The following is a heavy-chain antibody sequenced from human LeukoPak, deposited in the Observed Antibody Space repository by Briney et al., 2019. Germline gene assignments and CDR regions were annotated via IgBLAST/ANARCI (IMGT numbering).Heavy chain of an antibody. CDR2: IYYSGST. V-gene: IGHV4-31*03. D-gene: IGHD3-22*01. CDR3: ARSFYYYDSSGYSPLFDY. Sequence: SQTLSLTCTVSGGSISSGGYYWRWIRQHPGKGLEWIGYIYYSGSTYYNPSLKSRVTISVDTSKNQFSLKLSSVTAADTAVYYCARSFYYYDSSGYSPLFDYWGQGTLVTVSS. J-gene: IGHJ4*02. CDR1: GGSISSGGYY.